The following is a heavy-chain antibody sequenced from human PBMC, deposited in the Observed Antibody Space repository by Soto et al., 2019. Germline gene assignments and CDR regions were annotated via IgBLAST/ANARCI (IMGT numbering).Heavy chain of an antibody. V-gene: IGHV3-23*01. J-gene: IGHJ3*02. CDR1: GFTFSSYA. CDR2: ISGSGRST. Sequence: EVQLLESGGGLVQPGGSLRLSCAASGFTFSSYAMSWVRQAPGKGLEWVSAISGSGRSTYYADSVKGRFTISRDNSKNTLYLQMNSLRAEDTAVYYCAKLRSSWYQFDIWGQGTMVTVSS. D-gene: IGHD6-13*01. CDR3: AKLRSSWYQFDI.